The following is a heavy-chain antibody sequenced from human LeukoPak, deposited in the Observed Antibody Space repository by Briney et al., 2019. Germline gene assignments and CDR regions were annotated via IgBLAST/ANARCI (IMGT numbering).Heavy chain of an antibody. CDR2: IYYSGST. CDR3: ARTYGSSGLGYFDL. J-gene: IGHJ2*01. D-gene: IGHD6-13*01. Sequence: SETLSLTCTVSGGSISSYYWSWIRQPPGKGLEWIGYIYYSGSTNYSPSLKCRLTISVDTSKNQFSLKLSSVTAADTAVYYCARTYGSSGLGYFDLWGRGTLVTVSS. V-gene: IGHV4-59*01. CDR1: GGSISSYY.